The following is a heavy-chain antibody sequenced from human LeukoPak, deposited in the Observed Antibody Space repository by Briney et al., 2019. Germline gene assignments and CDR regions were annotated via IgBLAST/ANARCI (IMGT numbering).Heavy chain of an antibody. D-gene: IGHD3-22*01. Sequence: GGSLRLSCAASGFTFSSYSMNWARQAPGKGLEWVSSISSSSSYIYYADSVKGRFTISRDNAKNSLYLQMNSLRAEDTAVYYCARSGKSSGFLFDYWGQGTLVTVSS. CDR3: ARSGKSSGFLFDY. V-gene: IGHV3-21*01. J-gene: IGHJ4*02. CDR1: GFTFSSYS. CDR2: ISSSSSYI.